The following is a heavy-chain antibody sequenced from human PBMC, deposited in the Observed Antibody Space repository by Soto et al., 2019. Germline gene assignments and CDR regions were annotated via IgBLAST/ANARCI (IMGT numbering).Heavy chain of an antibody. Sequence: EVQLVESGGGLVQPGGSLRLSCAASGFTFSSYWMNWVRQAPGKGLEWVANIKQAGSAQYYVDSGKGRCTISGDCAKISLYLQMNSLRREDTAVSYCAGGRGWYIPRRGQGTLVTVGS. D-gene: IGHD6-19*01. CDR2: IKQAGSAQ. CDR1: GFTFSSYW. CDR3: AGGRGWYIPR. V-gene: IGHV3-7*01. J-gene: IGHJ1*01.